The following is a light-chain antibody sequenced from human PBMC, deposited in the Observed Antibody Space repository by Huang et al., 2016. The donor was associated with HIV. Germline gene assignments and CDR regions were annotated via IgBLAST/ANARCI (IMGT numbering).Light chain of an antibody. J-gene: IGKJ2*01. V-gene: IGKV3-20*01. CDR3: QQYGSSPRT. Sequence: IVLTQSPGTLSLSPGERATLSCRASQSVRSSYLAWYQQKPGQTPRLLIDGASNRAGGIPIRFSGSQSGTDFTLAISSLEPEDFGVYYCQQYGSSPRTFGQGTKLEIK. CDR1: QSVRSSY. CDR2: GAS.